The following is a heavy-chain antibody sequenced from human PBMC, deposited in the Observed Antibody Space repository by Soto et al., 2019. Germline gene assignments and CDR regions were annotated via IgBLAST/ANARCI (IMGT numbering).Heavy chain of an antibody. D-gene: IGHD2-2*01. J-gene: IGHJ6*02. Sequence: GASVKVSCKASGGTFSSYAISWVRQAPGQGLEWMGGIIPIFGTANYAQKFQGRVTITADESTSTAYMELSSLRSEDTAVYYCARDRIGIVVVPAARSGDYYYYGMDVWGQGTTVTVS. CDR2: IIPIFGTA. CDR3: ARDRIGIVVVPAARSGDYYYYGMDV. V-gene: IGHV1-69*13. CDR1: GGTFSSYA.